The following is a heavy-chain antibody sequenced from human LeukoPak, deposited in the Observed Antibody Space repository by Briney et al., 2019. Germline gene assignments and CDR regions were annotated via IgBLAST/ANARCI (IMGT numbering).Heavy chain of an antibody. J-gene: IGHJ2*01. V-gene: IGHV4-30-2*01. CDR2: ISHSGST. CDR3: ARYSSTWPYWYFDL. CDR1: GGSISSGGYS. Sequence: SETLSLTCAVSGGSISSGGYSWSWIRQPPGKGLEWVGYISHSGSTYYRPSLKSRVTISVDRSKNQFSLELTSVTAADTAVYYCARYSSTWPYWYFDLWGRGTLVTVSS. D-gene: IGHD6-13*01.